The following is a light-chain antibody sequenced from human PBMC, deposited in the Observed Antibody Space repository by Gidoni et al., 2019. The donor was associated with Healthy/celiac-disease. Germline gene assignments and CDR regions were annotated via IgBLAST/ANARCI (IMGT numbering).Light chain of an antibody. CDR1: QSISSY. Sequence: DIQMTQSPSSLSASVGDRVTITCRASQSISSYLNGYQQKPGKAPKLLIYASSSLQSGVPSRFSGSGAATDFTLTISSLQPEDCATYYCQQSYSTPLTFXGXIRVEIK. J-gene: IGKJ4*01. CDR3: QQSYSTPLT. CDR2: ASS. V-gene: IGKV1-39*01.